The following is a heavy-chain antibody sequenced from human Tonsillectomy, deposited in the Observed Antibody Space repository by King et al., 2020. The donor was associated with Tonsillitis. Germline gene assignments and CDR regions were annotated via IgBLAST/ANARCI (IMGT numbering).Heavy chain of an antibody. Sequence: QLVQSGAEVKKPGASVKVSCKASGYTFTSYYIHWVRQAPGQGLEWMGIINPSGGGTSYAQKFQVRVTMTRDTSTSTVYMELSSLRSEDTAVYYCARAGEGGYDYCYYGMDVWGQGTTVTVSS. D-gene: IGHD2-2*01. CDR1: GYTFTSYY. CDR2: INPSGGGT. J-gene: IGHJ6*02. V-gene: IGHV1-46*03. CDR3: ARAGEGGYDYCYYGMDV.